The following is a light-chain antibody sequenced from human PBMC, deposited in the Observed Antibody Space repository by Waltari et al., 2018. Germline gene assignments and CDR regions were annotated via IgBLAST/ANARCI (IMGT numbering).Light chain of an antibody. V-gene: IGKV3-15*01. CDR1: QSVSNN. CDR2: AAS. Sequence: EKGMIQSPATLSVSPGARATLSGRASQSVSNNVAWFQQTLGQAPRLLIYAASSRSTNIPGRFGGSGSGTDFTLTISSLQAEYFAVYYCQQYNEWPYTFGQGTVLEI. J-gene: IGKJ2*01. CDR3: QQYNEWPYT.